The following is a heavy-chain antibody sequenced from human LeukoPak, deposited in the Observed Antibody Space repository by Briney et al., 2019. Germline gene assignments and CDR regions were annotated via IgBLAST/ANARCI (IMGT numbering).Heavy chain of an antibody. J-gene: IGHJ4*02. CDR3: TRDRMITFGGVIANFDY. V-gene: IGHV3-49*05. D-gene: IGHD3-16*02. CDR1: GFTFGDYA. CDR2: IRSKAYGGTT. Sequence: KSGGSLRLSCTASGFTFGDYAMSWFRQAPGKGLEWVGFIRSKAYGGTTEYAASVKGRFTISRDDSKSIAYLQMNSLKTEDTAVYYCTRDRMITFGGVIANFDYWGQGTLVTVPS.